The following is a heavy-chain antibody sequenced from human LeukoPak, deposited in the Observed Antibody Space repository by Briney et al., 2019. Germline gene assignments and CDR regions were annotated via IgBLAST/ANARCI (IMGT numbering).Heavy chain of an antibody. J-gene: IGHJ6*02. CDR1: GFTVSSNY. Sequence: GGSQRLSCVASGFTVSSNYMSWVRQAPGKGLEWVSVIYSGGSTYYADSVKGRFTVSRDNSKNTLYLQMNSLRAEDTAVYYCAREIYHGMDVWGQGTTVTVSS. CDR3: AREIYHGMDV. V-gene: IGHV3-53*01. CDR2: IYSGGST.